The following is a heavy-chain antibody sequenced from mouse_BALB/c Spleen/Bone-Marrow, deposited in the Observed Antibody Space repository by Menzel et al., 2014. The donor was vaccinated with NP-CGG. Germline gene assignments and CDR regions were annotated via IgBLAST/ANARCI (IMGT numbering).Heavy chain of an antibody. D-gene: IGHD2-3*01. CDR2: IRNKANGYTT. CDR1: GFTFTAYY. V-gene: IGHV7-3*02. J-gene: IGHJ2*01. Sequence: EVNVVESGGGLVQPGGSLRLSCATSGFTFTAYYMSWVRQPPGKALEWLGFIRNKANGYTTEYSASVKGRFTISRDNSQSILYLQMNTLRAEDSATYYCARYDVYYYFDYWGQGTTLTVSS. CDR3: ARYDVYYYFDY.